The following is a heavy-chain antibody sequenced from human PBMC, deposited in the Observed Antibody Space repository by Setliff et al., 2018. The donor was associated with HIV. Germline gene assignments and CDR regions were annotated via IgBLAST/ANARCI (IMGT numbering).Heavy chain of an antibody. V-gene: IGHV3-53*05. Sequence: PGGSLRLSCAASGLTVSSNYMSWVRQAPGKGLEWVSIIYSDGSPYYADSVKGRLTISRDNSKNTLYLQTSSLRAEDTAVYYCVKGGRYSADPLDYWGQGTLVTVSS. CDR1: GLTVSSNY. CDR3: VKGGRYSADPLDY. CDR2: IYSDGSP. J-gene: IGHJ4*02. D-gene: IGHD1-26*01.